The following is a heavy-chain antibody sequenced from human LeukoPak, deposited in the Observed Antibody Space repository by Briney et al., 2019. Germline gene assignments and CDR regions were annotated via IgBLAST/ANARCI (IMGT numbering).Heavy chain of an antibody. V-gene: IGHV1-69*06. CDR2: IIPIFGTA. J-gene: IGHJ5*02. CDR1: GGTFSSYA. Sequence: SVKVSCKASGGTFSSYAISWVRQAPGQGLEWMGGIIPIFGTANYVQKFQGRVTITADKSTSTAYMELSSLRSEDTAVYYCASIAAAGLGGPYNWFDPWGQGTLVTVSS. D-gene: IGHD6-13*01. CDR3: ASIAAAGLGGPYNWFDP.